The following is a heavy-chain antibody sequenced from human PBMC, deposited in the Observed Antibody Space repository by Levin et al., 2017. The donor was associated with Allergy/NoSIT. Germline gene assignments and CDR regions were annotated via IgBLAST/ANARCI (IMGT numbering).Heavy chain of an antibody. V-gene: IGHV1-18*01. CDR1: GYNFDNFG. D-gene: IGHD3-16*01. CDR2: LSAHSGDA. CDR3: SRGGFFGRYIFDF. Sequence: ASVKVSCKASGYNFDNFGVNWVRQAPGQGLEWMGGLSAHSGDANYAQRLRGRLTMTTDTSTNTAYMELHGLMSDDTAVYYCSRGGFFGRYIFDFWGQGTLVTVSS. J-gene: IGHJ4*02.